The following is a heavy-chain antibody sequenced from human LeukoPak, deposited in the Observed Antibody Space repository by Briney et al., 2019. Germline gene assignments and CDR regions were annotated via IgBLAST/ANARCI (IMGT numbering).Heavy chain of an antibody. Sequence: GGSLRLSCAASGFTFDDYGMSWVRQAPGKGLEWVAVISYDGSNKYYADSVKGRFTISRDNSKNTLYLQMNSLRAEDTAVYYCARRSGIAAAGDYWGQGTLVTVSS. CDR2: ISYDGSNK. CDR1: GFTFDDYG. CDR3: ARRSGIAAAGDY. V-gene: IGHV3-30*03. D-gene: IGHD6-13*01. J-gene: IGHJ4*02.